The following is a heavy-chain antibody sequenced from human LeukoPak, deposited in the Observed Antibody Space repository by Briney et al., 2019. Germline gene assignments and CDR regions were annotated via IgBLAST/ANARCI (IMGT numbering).Heavy chain of an antibody. CDR2: IYYSGST. V-gene: IGHV4-39*07. Sequence: SETLSLTCTVSGGSISSSSYHWGWIRQLPGKGLEWIGSIYYSGSTYYNPSLKSRVTISVDTSKNQFSLKLSSVTAADTAVYYCARDSQGDYDFWSGYYISWGQGTLVTVSS. CDR1: GGSISSSSYH. CDR3: ARDSQGDYDFWSGYYIS. D-gene: IGHD3-3*01. J-gene: IGHJ5*02.